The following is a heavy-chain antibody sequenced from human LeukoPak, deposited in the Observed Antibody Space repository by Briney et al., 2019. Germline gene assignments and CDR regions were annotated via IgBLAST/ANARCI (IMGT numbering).Heavy chain of an antibody. CDR1: DSSISIYY. D-gene: IGHD3-10*01. Sequence: SGTLSLTCTVSDSSISIYYWNWIRQPPGKGLEWIGYIYNSGSSTIYNPSLQSRVTISVDMSRNQFSLRLSSVTAADTAVYFCVRDRELTYWGQGILVTVSS. CDR3: VRDRELTY. V-gene: IGHV4-59*01. J-gene: IGHJ4*02. CDR2: IYNSGSST.